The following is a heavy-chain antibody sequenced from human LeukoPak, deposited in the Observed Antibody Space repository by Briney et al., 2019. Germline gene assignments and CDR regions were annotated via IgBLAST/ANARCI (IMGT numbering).Heavy chain of an antibody. CDR3: ARDQGGSGWYVNWFDP. CDR1: GYTFTSYG. CDR2: ISAYNGNT. J-gene: IGHJ5*02. D-gene: IGHD6-19*01. Sequence: GASVKVSFKASGYTFTSYGISWVRQAPGQGLEWMGWISAYNGNTNYAQKLQGRVTMTTDTSTSTAYMELRSLRSDDTAVYYCARDQGGSGWYVNWFDPWGQGTLVTVSS. V-gene: IGHV1-18*01.